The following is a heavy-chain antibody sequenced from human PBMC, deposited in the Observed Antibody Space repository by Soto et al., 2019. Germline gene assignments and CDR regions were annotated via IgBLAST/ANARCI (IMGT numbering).Heavy chain of an antibody. J-gene: IGHJ4*02. Sequence: QVQLVQSGAEVKKPGSSVKVSCKASGGTFSSYTISWVRQAPGQGLEWMGRIIPILGIANYAQKFQGRVTITADXXTXTXXMELSSLRSEDKAVYYCARDHTYYYDSSGYSYFDYWGQGTLVTVSS. CDR3: ARDHTYYYDSSGYSYFDY. CDR2: IIPILGIA. CDR1: GGTFSSYT. V-gene: IGHV1-69*08. D-gene: IGHD3-22*01.